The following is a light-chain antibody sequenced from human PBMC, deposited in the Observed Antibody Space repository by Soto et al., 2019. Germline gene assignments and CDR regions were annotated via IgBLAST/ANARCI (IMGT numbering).Light chain of an antibody. Sequence: DIQMTQSPSSLSASVGDRVIVTCRSSQSISTSLNWYQQKPGKAPNLLIFAASRLQTGVPPRFSGSGSGTDFTLTISSRQPEDFAIYYCQQSSSTPLTFGGGTRLEIK. J-gene: IGKJ4*01. CDR2: AAS. V-gene: IGKV1-39*01. CDR1: QSISTS. CDR3: QQSSSTPLT.